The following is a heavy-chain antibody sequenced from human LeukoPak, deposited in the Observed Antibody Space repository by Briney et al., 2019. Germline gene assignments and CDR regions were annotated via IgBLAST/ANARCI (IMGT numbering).Heavy chain of an antibody. Sequence: PSQTLSLTCTVSGGSISSGSYYWSWIRQPAGKGLEWIGRIYTSGSTNYNPSLKSRVTISVDTSKNQFSLKPGSVTAADTAVYYCASLYSGSSNYFDYWGQGTLVTVSS. CDR1: GGSISSGSYY. J-gene: IGHJ4*02. V-gene: IGHV4-61*02. CDR3: ASLYSGSSNYFDY. D-gene: IGHD1-26*01. CDR2: IYTSGST.